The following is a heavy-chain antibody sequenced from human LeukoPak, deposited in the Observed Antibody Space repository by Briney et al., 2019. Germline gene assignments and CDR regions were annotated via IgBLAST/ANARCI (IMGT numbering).Heavy chain of an antibody. CDR2: IIPIFGTA. D-gene: IGHD2-2*01. Sequence: SVKVSCKASGGTFSSYAISWVRQAPGQGLEWMGGIIPIFGTANYAQKFQGRVTITADKSTSTAYMELSSLRSEDTAVYYCARTLTSGYQPKDYWGQGTLVTVSS. V-gene: IGHV1-69*06. CDR1: GGTFSSYA. CDR3: ARTLTSGYQPKDY. J-gene: IGHJ4*02.